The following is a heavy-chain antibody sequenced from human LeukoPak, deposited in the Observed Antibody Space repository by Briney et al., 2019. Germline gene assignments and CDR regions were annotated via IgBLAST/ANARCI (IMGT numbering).Heavy chain of an antibody. Sequence: TSETLSLTCTVSGGSISSYYWSWIRQPPGKGLEWIGYIYYSGSTNYNPSLKSRVTISVDTSKNQFSLKLSSVTAADTAVYYCARVRRAVAVLLYYYWFDPWGQGTLVTVSS. J-gene: IGHJ5*02. D-gene: IGHD6-19*01. V-gene: IGHV4-59*01. CDR3: ARVRRAVAVLLYYYWFDP. CDR1: GGSISSYY. CDR2: IYYSGST.